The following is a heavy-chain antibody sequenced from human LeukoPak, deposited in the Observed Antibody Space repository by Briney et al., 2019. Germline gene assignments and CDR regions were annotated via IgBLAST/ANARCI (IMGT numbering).Heavy chain of an antibody. V-gene: IGHV4-31*03. CDR3: ARDSSGYYGARWFDP. CDR2: IYYSGST. Sequence: SETLSLTCTVSGGSISSGGYYWSWIRQHPGKGLEWIGYIYYSGSTYYNPSLKSRVTISVDTSKNQFSLKLSSVTAADTAVYYCARDSSGYYGARWFDPWGQGTLVTVPS. J-gene: IGHJ5*02. D-gene: IGHD3-22*01. CDR1: GGSISSGGYY.